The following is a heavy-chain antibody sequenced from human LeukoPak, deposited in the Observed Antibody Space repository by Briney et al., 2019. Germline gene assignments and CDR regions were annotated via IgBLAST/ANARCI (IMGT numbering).Heavy chain of an antibody. V-gene: IGHV5-51*01. Sequence: GESLKISCKGSGYIFTSYWIGWVRQMPGKGLELMGIIYPGDSDTRYSPSFRGQVTISADKSISTAYLQWSSLKASDTAMYYCASHSSSWYEYYFDYWGQGTLVTVSS. CDR3: ASHSSSWYEYYFDY. CDR1: GYIFTSYW. CDR2: IYPGDSDT. J-gene: IGHJ4*02. D-gene: IGHD6-13*01.